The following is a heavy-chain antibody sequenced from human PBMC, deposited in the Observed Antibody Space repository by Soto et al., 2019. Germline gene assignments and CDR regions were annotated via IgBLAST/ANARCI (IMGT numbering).Heavy chain of an antibody. Sequence: ASVKVSCKASGYTFTSYGISWVRQATGQGLEWMGWISAYNGNTNYAQKLQGRVTVTTDTSTSTAYMELRSLRSDDTAVYYCARVWGYSYGYWFDPWGQGTLVTVSS. J-gene: IGHJ5*02. CDR2: ISAYNGNT. CDR3: ARVWGYSYGYWFDP. CDR1: GYTFTSYG. D-gene: IGHD5-18*01. V-gene: IGHV1-18*04.